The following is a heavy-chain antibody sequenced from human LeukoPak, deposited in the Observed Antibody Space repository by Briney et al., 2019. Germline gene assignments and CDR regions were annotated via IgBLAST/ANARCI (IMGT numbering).Heavy chain of an antibody. V-gene: IGHV4-31*03. D-gene: IGHD3-16*01. J-gene: IGHJ6*02. Sequence: SETLSLTYTVSGVSISGGGHFWYWIRQHPGRGLEWIGYIHDGGNTYYKSSLESRVSMSIDMSKNQFSLRLTSVTAADTAVYYCATFARVPRMDVWGQGATVTVSS. CDR3: ATFARVPRMDV. CDR2: IHDGGNT. CDR1: GVSISGGGHF.